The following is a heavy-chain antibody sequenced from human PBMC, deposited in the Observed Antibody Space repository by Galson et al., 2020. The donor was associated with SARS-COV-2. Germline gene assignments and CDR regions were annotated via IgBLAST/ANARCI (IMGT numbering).Heavy chain of an antibody. D-gene: IGHD5-12*01. CDR1: GFTFSSYW. CDR3: ARDRYSGYDNYMDV. J-gene: IGHJ6*03. Sequence: GGSLRLSCAASGFTFSSYWMSWVRQAPGKGLEWVANIKQDGSEKYYVDSVKGRFTISRDNAKNSLYLQMNSLRAEDTAVYYCARDRYSGYDNYMDVWGKGTTVTVSS. V-gene: IGHV3-7*03. CDR2: IKQDGSEK.